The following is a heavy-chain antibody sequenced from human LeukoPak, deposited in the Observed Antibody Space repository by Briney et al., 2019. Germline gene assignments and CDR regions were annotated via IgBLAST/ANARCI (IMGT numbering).Heavy chain of an antibody. CDR3: ARTLNYYGSGSYLGAY. V-gene: IGHV1-18*01. D-gene: IGHD3-10*01. Sequence: GASVKVSCKASGYTFTSYGISWVRQAPGQGLEWMGWISAYNGNTNYAQKLQGRVTMTTDTSTSTVYMELRSLRSDDTAVYYCARTLNYYGSGSYLGAYWGQGTLVTVSS. J-gene: IGHJ4*02. CDR1: GYTFTSYG. CDR2: ISAYNGNT.